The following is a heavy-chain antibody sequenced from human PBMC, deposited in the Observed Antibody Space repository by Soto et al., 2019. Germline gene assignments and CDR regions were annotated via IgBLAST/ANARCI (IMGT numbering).Heavy chain of an antibody. CDR1: GASITTYY. D-gene: IGHD3-10*01. Sequence: PSETLSLTCSVSGASITTYYWSWIRQPPGKGLEWIGSISYSGSTKYNPSLESRVMISLDTSKNQFSLRLTSVTAADTALYYCARDWDSSGLFGTWGQGAMVTVSS. J-gene: IGHJ5*02. CDR2: ISYSGST. CDR3: ARDWDSSGLFGT. V-gene: IGHV4-59*01.